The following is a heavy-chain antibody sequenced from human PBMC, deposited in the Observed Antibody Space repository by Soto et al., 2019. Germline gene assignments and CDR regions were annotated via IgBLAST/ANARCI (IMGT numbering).Heavy chain of an antibody. CDR1: GGSISSGGYD. Sequence: SETLSLTCTVSGGSISSGGYDWSWIRQHPGKGLEWIGYIYYSGSTYYNPSLKSRVTISVDTSKNQFSLKLSSVTAADTAVYYCAATDVGATTVNGAFDIWGQGTMVTVSS. V-gene: IGHV4-31*03. D-gene: IGHD1-26*01. J-gene: IGHJ3*02. CDR2: IYYSGST. CDR3: AATDVGATTVNGAFDI.